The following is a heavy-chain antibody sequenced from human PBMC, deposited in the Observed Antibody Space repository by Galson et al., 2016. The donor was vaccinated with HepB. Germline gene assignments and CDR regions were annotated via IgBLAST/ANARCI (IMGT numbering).Heavy chain of an antibody. CDR1: GFPFSNYG. V-gene: IGHV3-30*03. CDR3: AWGMVFARH. J-gene: IGHJ4*02. D-gene: IGHD2-8*01. Sequence: SLRLSCAATGFPFSNYGMHWGRQAPGKGLEWAAVISYDGTKKYYADSVKGRFTISRDNSKNTLYLQMNSLRVEDTAVCYCAWGMVFARHWGQGTLVTVSS. CDR2: ISYDGTKK.